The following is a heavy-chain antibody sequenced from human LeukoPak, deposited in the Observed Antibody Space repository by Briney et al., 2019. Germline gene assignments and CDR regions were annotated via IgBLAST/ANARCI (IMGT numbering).Heavy chain of an antibody. CDR3: ARHRSYYGDWFDP. J-gene: IGHJ5*02. CDR1: GGSISSYY. D-gene: IGHD1-26*01. Sequence: SEALSLTCSVSGGSISSYYWSWIRQPPGRGLEWIGNIYYSGSTNYNPSLKSRVTMSVDTSKNQFSLKLSSVTAADTAVYYCARHRSYYGDWFDPWGQGTLVTVSS. CDR2: IYYSGST. V-gene: IGHV4-59*01.